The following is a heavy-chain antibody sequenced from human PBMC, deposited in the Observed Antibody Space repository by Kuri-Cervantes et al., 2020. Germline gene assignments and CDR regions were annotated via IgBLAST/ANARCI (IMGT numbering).Heavy chain of an antibody. CDR2: IYYSGST. CDR1: GGSISSSSYY. D-gene: IGHD2-21*02. Sequence: ESLKISCTASGGSISSSSYYWGWIRQPPGKGLEWIGSIYYSGSTYYNPSLKSRVTISADRSKNQFSLKLSSVTAADTAVYYCVRGGMWGDYYFDYWGQGTLVTVSS. CDR3: VRGGMWGDYYFDY. V-gene: IGHV4-39*07. J-gene: IGHJ4*02.